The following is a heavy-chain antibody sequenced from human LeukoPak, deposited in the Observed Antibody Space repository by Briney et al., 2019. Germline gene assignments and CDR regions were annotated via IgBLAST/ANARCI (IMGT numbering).Heavy chain of an antibody. D-gene: IGHD1-1*01. J-gene: IGHJ5*02. CDR3: ARASSFDKTTRWNPAYFGP. CDR1: GGSLSGFY. Sequence: SETLSLTCAVHGGSLSGFYWSWLRQPPGKGLEWIGEINHSGTTNYNPSLKSRVTISVDTSKNQVSLDLAPVTAADTAVYYCARASSFDKTTRWNPAYFGPWGPGSLVTVAS. V-gene: IGHV4-34*01. CDR2: INHSGTT.